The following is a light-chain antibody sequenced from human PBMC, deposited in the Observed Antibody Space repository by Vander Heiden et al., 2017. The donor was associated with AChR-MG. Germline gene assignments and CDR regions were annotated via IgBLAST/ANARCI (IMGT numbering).Light chain of an antibody. CDR2: DAS. CDR1: QDISNY. CDR3: QQYDNLPPYA. Sequence: DIQMTQSPSSLSASVGDRVSITCKARQDISNYLNGEQQKPGKAPKLLIDDASNLETGGPSRFSGSGSGTDVTSTISSLQAEDIATYYCQQYDNLPPYAFGQGTRLEMK. V-gene: IGKV1-33*01. J-gene: IGKJ5*01.